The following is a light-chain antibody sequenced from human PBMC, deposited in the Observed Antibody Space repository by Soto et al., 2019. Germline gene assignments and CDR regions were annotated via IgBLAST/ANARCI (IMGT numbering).Light chain of an antibody. V-gene: IGLV2-14*01. Sequence: QSVLTQPASVSGSPGQSITISCTGTSSDVGGHNSVSWYQQHPGKAPKFMIYDVNNRPSGVSYRFSVSKSGNTASLTISGLQAEGEADYYCSSYTDSSTVVFGGGTKLTVL. CDR3: SSYTDSSTVV. CDR2: DVN. J-gene: IGLJ2*01. CDR1: SSDVGGHNS.